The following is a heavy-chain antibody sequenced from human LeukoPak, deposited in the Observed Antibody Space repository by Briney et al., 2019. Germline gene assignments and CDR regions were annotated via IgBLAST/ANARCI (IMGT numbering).Heavy chain of an antibody. CDR3: ARVLRYDFRSAYYFDY. V-gene: IGHV1-18*01. D-gene: IGHD3-3*01. J-gene: IGHJ4*02. Sequence: ASVKVSCKASGYTFNSYDISWVRQAPGQGLEWMAWISTYNGNTNYALKVQGRATMTTDTSTGTAYMELRSLRSDDTAVYYCARVLRYDFRSAYYFDYWGQGTLVTVSS. CDR2: ISTYNGNT. CDR1: GYTFNSYD.